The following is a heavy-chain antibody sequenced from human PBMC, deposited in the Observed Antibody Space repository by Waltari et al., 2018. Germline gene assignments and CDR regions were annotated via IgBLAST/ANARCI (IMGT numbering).Heavy chain of an antibody. CDR1: GFSFRIYA. CDR3: ARSPDQPDSLDYYMDV. Sequence: EVQLVESGGGLVQPGGSLRLSCAASGFSFRIYAMHWVRQAPGKGLEYVSAISSNGVSTYYANSMKGRLSSSRDNSKNTLYLQMGSLRAEDMAVYYCARSPDQPDSLDYYMDVWGKGTTVTVSS. CDR2: ISSNGVST. V-gene: IGHV3-64*01. D-gene: IGHD2-21*01. J-gene: IGHJ6*03.